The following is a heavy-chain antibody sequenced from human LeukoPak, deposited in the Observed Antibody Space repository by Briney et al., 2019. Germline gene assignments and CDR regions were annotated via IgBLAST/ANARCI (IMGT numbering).Heavy chain of an antibody. CDR1: GGSFSGYY. CDR2: INHSGST. D-gene: IGHD3-10*01. V-gene: IGHV4-34*01. CDR3: ARGYYYGSGSSSYYYYGMDV. Sequence: SETLSLTCAVYGGSFSGYYWSWIRQPPGKGLEWIGEINHSGSTNYNPSPKSRVTISVDTSKNQFSLKLSSVTAADTAVYYCARGYYYGSGSSSYYYYGMDVWGQGTTVTVSS. J-gene: IGHJ6*02.